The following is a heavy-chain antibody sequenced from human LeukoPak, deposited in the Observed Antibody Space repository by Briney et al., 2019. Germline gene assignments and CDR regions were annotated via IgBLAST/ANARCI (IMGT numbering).Heavy chain of an antibody. CDR1: GFTFTSHG. J-gene: IGHJ4*02. CDR3: AKDLNYGDLLDY. Sequence: GGSLRLSCVVSGFTFTSHGMNWIRQAPGKGLEWVAFIQHDGSNKYYADSVKGRFTISRDNSKNTLYLQMKSLRAEDTAVYYCAKDLNYGDLLDYWGQGTLVTVSS. V-gene: IGHV3-30*02. CDR2: IQHDGSNK. D-gene: IGHD4-17*01.